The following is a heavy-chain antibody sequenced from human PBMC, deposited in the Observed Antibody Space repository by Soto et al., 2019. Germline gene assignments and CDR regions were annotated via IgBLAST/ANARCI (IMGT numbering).Heavy chain of an antibody. CDR3: ATVFDL. CDR1: GFTLGSHR. Sequence: DVQLVESGGGLVQPGGSLRVSCAASGFTLGSHRIHWVRQAPGKGLEWVSRIDTDGGGTSYADSVKGRFTISTDNAKNTVYLQMNGLRAEDTAVYYCATVFDLWGQGTLGTVSS. CDR2: IDTDGGGT. V-gene: IGHV3-74*01. J-gene: IGHJ5*02.